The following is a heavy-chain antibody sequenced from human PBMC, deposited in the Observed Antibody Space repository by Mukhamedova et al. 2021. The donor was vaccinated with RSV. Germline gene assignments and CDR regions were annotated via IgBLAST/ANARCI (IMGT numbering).Heavy chain of an antibody. V-gene: IGHV5-10-1*01. D-gene: IGHD3-9*01. J-gene: IGHJ4*02. Sequence: SPSFQGHVTISADKSISTAYLPWSSLKASDTAMYSCARGDILTGGYFDYWGQGTLVTVSS. CDR3: ARGDILTGGYFDY.